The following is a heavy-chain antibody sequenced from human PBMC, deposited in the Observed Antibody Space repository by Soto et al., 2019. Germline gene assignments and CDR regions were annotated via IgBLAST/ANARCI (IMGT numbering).Heavy chain of an antibody. D-gene: IGHD3-3*01. J-gene: IGHJ3*01. CDR2: ISGNGDSS. CDR1: GITSSSYA. Sequence: GGSLRLSCVASGITSSSYAMGWVRQAPGRGLEWVSGISGNGDSSYYAGAVKGRFTISRDNSKNTLYLQMNNLTVEDTAVYYCAKRLFAVVVVGGYDVWGQGTKVTVSS. CDR3: AKRLFAVVVVGGYDV. V-gene: IGHV3-23*01.